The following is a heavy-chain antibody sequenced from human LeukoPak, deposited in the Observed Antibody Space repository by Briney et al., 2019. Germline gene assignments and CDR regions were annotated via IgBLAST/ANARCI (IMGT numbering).Heavy chain of an antibody. CDR1: GYTFTGYY. CDR2: INPNSGGT. Sequence: ASVKVSCKASGYTFTGYYTHWVRQAPGQGLEWMGRINPNSGGTNYAQKFQGRVTMTRDTSISTAYMELSRLRSDDTAVYYCARRYCSGGSCSIDYWGQGTLVTVSS. V-gene: IGHV1-2*06. J-gene: IGHJ4*02. D-gene: IGHD2-15*01. CDR3: ARRYCSGGSCSIDY.